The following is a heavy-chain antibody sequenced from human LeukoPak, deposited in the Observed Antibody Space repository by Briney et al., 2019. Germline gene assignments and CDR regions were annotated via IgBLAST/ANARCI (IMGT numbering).Heavy chain of an antibody. CDR3: AREVDGYSCDHSRGDAFDI. V-gene: IGHV1-18*01. J-gene: IGHJ3*02. CDR1: GYTFTSYG. D-gene: IGHD6-19*01. Sequence: ASVTVSCKASGYTFTSYGISWVRQAPGQGLEWMGWISAYNGNTNYAQKLQGRVTMTTDTSTSTAYMELRSLGSDDTAVYYCAREVDGYSCDHSRGDAFDIWGQGTMVTVSS. CDR2: ISAYNGNT.